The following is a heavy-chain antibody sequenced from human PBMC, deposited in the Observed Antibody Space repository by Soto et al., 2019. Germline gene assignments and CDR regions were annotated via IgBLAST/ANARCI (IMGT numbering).Heavy chain of an antibody. CDR3: ARVTGELSLYFDY. V-gene: IGHV3-53*01. CDR1: GFTVSSNY. Sequence: GGSLRLSCAAAGFTVSSNYMSWVRQAPGKGLEWVSVIYSDGSTYYADSVKGRFTISRDNSKNTLYLQMNSLRAEDTAVYYCARVTGELSLYFDYWGQGTLVTVSS. CDR2: IYSDGST. D-gene: IGHD3-16*02. J-gene: IGHJ4*02.